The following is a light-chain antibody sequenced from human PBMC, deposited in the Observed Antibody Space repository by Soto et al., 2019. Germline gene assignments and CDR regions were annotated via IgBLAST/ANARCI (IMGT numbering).Light chain of an antibody. V-gene: IGKV1-39*01. Sequence: DFQMTQSPSSMSAAVGDRVTITCRASQSISSYLNWYQQKPGKAPKLLIYEASSLQSGGPSRFIGSGSGTDFTLTISSLQPEDFATYYCQQSYSTPRYFGQGTKMEIK. CDR3: QQSYSTPRY. CDR2: EAS. CDR1: QSISSY. J-gene: IGKJ1*01.